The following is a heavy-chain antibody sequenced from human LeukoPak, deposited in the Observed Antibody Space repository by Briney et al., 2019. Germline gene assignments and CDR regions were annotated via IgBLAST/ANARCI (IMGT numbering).Heavy chain of an antibody. CDR3: ARDTRIAAAGSLPYYYYYGMDV. CDR1: GFTFSSYG. J-gene: IGHJ6*02. CDR2: IWYDGSNK. Sequence: GGSLRLSCAASGFTFSSYGMHWVRQAPGKGLEWVAVIWYDGSNKYYADSVKGGFTISRDNSKNTLYLQMNSLRAEDTAVYYCARDTRIAAAGSLPYYYYYGMDVWGQGTTVTVSS. D-gene: IGHD6-13*01. V-gene: IGHV3-33*01.